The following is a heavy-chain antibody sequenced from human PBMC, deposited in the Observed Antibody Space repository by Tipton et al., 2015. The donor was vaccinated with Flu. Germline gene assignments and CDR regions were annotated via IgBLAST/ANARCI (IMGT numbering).Heavy chain of an antibody. J-gene: IGHJ4*02. CDR1: GFSFSTYS. CDR2: ISSSSSYI. D-gene: IGHD3-3*01. Sequence: LSLTCATFGFSFSTYSMNWVRRAPGKGLEWVSSISSSSSYIYYADSVKGRFTISRDNSKHSLFLQMNSLRVEDTAVYYCARSYDFWSGQYYFDNWGQGTLVTVSS. V-gene: IGHV3-21*01. CDR3: ARSYDFWSGQYYFDN.